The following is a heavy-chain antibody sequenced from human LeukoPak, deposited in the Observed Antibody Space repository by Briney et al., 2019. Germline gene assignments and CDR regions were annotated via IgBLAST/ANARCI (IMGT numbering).Heavy chain of an antibody. J-gene: IGHJ4*02. Sequence: SVKVSCKASGGTFSSYAISWVRQAPGQGLEWMGGIIPIFGTANYAQKFQGRVTITTDESTSTAYMELSSLRSEDTAVYYCARGDYGDYFYYFDYWGQGTPVTVSS. CDR2: IIPIFGTA. D-gene: IGHD4-17*01. V-gene: IGHV1-69*05. CDR3: ARGDYGDYFYYFDY. CDR1: GGTFSSYA.